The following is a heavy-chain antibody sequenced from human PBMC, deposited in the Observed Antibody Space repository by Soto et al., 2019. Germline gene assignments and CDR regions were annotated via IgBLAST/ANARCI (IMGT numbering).Heavy chain of an antibody. Sequence: TLSLTCVVSGASISSGDYAWNWVRHPPGKGLEWLGYIYNNGGSYYNPSLKSRVTISLDRSQNHFSLRLNSVTAADTALYFCARGDKNNDYYFDHWGQGTLVTVSS. CDR1: GASISSGDYA. CDR3: ARGDKNNDYYFDH. D-gene: IGHD3-16*01. CDR2: IYNNGGS. J-gene: IGHJ4*02. V-gene: IGHV4-30-2*01.